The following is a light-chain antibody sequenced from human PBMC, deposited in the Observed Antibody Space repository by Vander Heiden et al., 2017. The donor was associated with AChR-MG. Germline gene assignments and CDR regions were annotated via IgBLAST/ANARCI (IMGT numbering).Light chain of an antibody. CDR3: QQSHSIPYT. V-gene: IGKV1-39*01. CDR2: AAS. Sequence: DIQMTQSPSSLSASVGDRVTITCRASQIISSYLNWYQQKPGKAPKLLIYAASSLQSGVASRFSGSGSGTDFTLTISSLQPEDFATYYCQQSHSIPYTFGQGTKVEIK. CDR1: QIISSY. J-gene: IGKJ2*01.